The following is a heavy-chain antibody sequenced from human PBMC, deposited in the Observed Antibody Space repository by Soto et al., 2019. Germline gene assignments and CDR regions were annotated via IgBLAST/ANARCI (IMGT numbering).Heavy chain of an antibody. J-gene: IGHJ1*01. Sequence: ASVKVSCKASGYTFTSYYMHWVRQAPGQGLEWMGIINPSGGSTSYAQKFQGRVTMTTDTSTSTAYMELRSLRSDDTAVYYCARGWYEENEYFQHWGQGTLVTVSS. CDR1: GYTFTSYY. CDR3: ARGWYEENEYFQH. V-gene: IGHV1-46*01. CDR2: INPSGGST. D-gene: IGHD6-19*01.